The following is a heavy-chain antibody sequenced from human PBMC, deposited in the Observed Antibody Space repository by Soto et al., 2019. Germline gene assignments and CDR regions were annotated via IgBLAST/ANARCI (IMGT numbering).Heavy chain of an antibody. J-gene: IGHJ3*02. CDR1: GYSFTSYW. V-gene: IGHV5-10-1*03. CDR3: ARLLNSYGYSNAFDI. D-gene: IGHD5-18*01. CDR2: IDPSDSYT. Sequence: EVQLVQSGAEVKKPGESLRISCKGSGYSFTSYWISWVRQMPGKGLEWMGRIDPSDSYTNYSPSFQGHVTISADKSISTAYLQWSSLKASDTAIYYCARLLNSYGYSNAFDIWGQGTMVTVSS.